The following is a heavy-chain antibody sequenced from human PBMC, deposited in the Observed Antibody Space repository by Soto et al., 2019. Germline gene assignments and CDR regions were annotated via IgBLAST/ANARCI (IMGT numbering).Heavy chain of an antibody. CDR1: GFTFSSYG. J-gene: IGHJ4*02. CDR2: ISYDGSNK. D-gene: IGHD3-9*01. CDR3: AKDFTRLTQPYYFDY. Sequence: PGGSLRLSCAASGFTFSSYGMHWVRQAPGKGLEWVAVISYDGSNKYYADSVKGRFTISRDNSKNTLYLQMNSLRAEDTAVYYCAKDFTRLTQPYYFDYWGQGTLVTVSS. V-gene: IGHV3-30*18.